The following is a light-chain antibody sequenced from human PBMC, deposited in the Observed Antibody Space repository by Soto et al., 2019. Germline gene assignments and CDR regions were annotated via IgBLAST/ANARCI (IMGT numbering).Light chain of an antibody. V-gene: IGKV3-15*01. Sequence: IMVTQSPATLSVSQGERVTLSCRASQFISNSLACSQQSPGQPPRLLIYGASTRAAGISARFSGSGSGTDFTLTISSLQPEDFAVYFCHQDFNLPWTFGQGTKVDIK. CDR2: GAS. CDR1: QFISNS. CDR3: HQDFNLPWT. J-gene: IGKJ1*01.